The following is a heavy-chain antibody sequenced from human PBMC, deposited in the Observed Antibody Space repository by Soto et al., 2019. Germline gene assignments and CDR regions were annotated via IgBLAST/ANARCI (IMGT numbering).Heavy chain of an antibody. CDR3: AGGGVRGVITRTRDYYGMDV. D-gene: IGHD3-10*01. V-gene: IGHV5-51*01. Sequence: GESLKISCKGSGYSSTSYWIGWGRQMPGKGLEWMGIIYPGDSDTRYSPSFQGQVTSSADKSISTAYLQWSSLKASDTAMYYCAGGGVRGVITRTRDYYGMDVWGQGTTVTVSS. CDR1: GYSSTSYW. J-gene: IGHJ6*02. CDR2: IYPGDSDT.